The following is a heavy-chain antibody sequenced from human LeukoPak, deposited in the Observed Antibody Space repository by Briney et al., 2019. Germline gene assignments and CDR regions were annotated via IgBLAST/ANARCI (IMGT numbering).Heavy chain of an antibody. J-gene: IGHJ4*02. V-gene: IGHV3-74*01. D-gene: IGHD5/OR15-5a*01. CDR3: ARAGGFYEYYFDY. Sequence: GGSLRLSCAASGFTFSSYWMHWVRQAPGKGLAWVSRINSDGSSTSYADSVKGRFTISRDNAKNTLYLQMNSLRAEDTAVYYCARAGGFYEYYFDYWGQGTLVTVSS. CDR2: INSDGSST. CDR1: GFTFSSYW.